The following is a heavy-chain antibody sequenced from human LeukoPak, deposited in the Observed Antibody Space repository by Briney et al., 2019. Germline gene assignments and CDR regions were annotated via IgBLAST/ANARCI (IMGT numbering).Heavy chain of an antibody. CDR1: GGSISSYY. J-gene: IGHJ3*02. CDR2: IYTSGST. D-gene: IGHD1-26*01. V-gene: IGHV4-4*07. CDR3: AREGVGATRHAFDI. Sequence: SETLSLTCTVSGGSISSYYWSWIRQPAGKGLEWIGRIYTSGSTNYNPSLKSRVTMSVDTSKNQFSLKLSSVTAADTAVYYCAREGVGATRHAFDIWGQGTMVTVSS.